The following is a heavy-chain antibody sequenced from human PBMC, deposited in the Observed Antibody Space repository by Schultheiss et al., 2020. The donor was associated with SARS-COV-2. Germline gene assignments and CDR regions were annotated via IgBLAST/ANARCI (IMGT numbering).Heavy chain of an antibody. D-gene: IGHD5-18*01. CDR1: GGSISSYY. Sequence: SQTLSLTCTVSGGSISSYYWSWIRQPPGKGLEWIGYIYYSGSTYYNPSLKSRVTISVDTSKNQFSLKLSSVTAADTAVYYCARGPWGIQLWDYPVYWGQGTQVTVSS. CDR2: IYYSGST. J-gene: IGHJ4*02. CDR3: ARGPWGIQLWDYPVY. V-gene: IGHV4-59*12.